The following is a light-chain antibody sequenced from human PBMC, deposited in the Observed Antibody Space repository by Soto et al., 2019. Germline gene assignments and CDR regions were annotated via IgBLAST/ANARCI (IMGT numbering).Light chain of an antibody. CDR1: SSDIGDSNF. V-gene: IGLV2-14*01. Sequence: QSVLAQPASVSGSPGQSITISCTGTSSDIGDSNFVSWYQHHPGKAPKLLIYDVSDRPSRISSRFSGSKSANTASLTISGLQAEDEALYYCSSYTSTTTVRFVFGTGTKVTV. J-gene: IGLJ1*01. CDR2: DVS. CDR3: SSYTSTTTVRFV.